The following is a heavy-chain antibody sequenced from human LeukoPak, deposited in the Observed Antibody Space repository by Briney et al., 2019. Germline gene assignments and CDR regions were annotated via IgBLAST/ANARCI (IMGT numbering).Heavy chain of an antibody. V-gene: IGHV4-34*01. CDR3: ARAGRTYYYDSSGYYY. Sequence: SETLSLTCAVYGGSFSGYYWSWIRQPPGKGLEWIREINHSGSTNYNPSLKSRVTISVDTSKNQFSLKLRSVTAADTAVYYCARAGRTYYYDSSGYYYWGQGTLVTVSS. J-gene: IGHJ4*02. CDR1: GGSFSGYY. CDR2: INHSGST. D-gene: IGHD3-22*01.